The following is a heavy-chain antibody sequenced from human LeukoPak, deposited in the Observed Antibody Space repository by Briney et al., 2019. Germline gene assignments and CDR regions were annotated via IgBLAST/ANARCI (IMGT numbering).Heavy chain of an antibody. CDR2: IYYSGST. CDR1: GGSISSYY. V-gene: IGHV4-59*01. Sequence: SETLSLTCTVSGGSISSYYWSWIRQPPGKGLEWIGYIYYSGSTNYNPSLKSRVTISVDTSKKQFSLKLSSVTAADTAVYYCARGGSGYSYGYDYWGQGTLGTVSS. D-gene: IGHD5-18*01. CDR3: ARGGSGYSYGYDY. J-gene: IGHJ4*02.